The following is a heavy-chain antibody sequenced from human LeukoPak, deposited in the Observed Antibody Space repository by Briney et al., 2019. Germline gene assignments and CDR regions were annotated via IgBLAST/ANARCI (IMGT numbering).Heavy chain of an antibody. D-gene: IGHD4-17*01. V-gene: IGHV3-20*04. J-gene: IGHJ4*02. Sequence: PGGSLRLSRAASGFMFDDYGMSWVRQAPGKGLEWVSGINWNGRRTGYADSVKGRFTISRDNAKNSLYLQMNSLRAEDTALYYCARDYDYGDYPGYWGQGTLVTVSS. CDR3: ARDYDYGDYPGY. CDR2: INWNGRRT. CDR1: GFMFDDYG.